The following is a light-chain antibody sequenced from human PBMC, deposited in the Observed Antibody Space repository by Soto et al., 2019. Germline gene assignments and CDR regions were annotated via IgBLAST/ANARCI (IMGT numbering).Light chain of an antibody. J-gene: IGKJ1*01. CDR1: QSMSIH. CDR3: QQYQRWPPWT. Sequence: DIVMTQSPATLSVSPGERATLSCRASQSMSIHLAWYQHKPGQAPRLLIYDASTRATGVPPRFSGSGSGTEFPLTIGRLQSEDFATYYCQQYQRWPPWTFGQGTRLEIK. V-gene: IGKV3-15*01. CDR2: DAS.